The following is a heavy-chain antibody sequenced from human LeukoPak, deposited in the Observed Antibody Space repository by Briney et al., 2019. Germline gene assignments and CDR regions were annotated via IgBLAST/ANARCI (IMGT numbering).Heavy chain of an antibody. CDR3: ARQLEHRNYCRGLDV. D-gene: IGHD1-1*01. CDR1: GFTFSSYG. V-gene: IGHV3-23*01. J-gene: IGHJ6*04. Sequence: PGGSLRLSCAASGFTFSSYGMSWVRQAPGKGLEWVSAISGSGGSTYYADSVKGRFTISRDNSKNTLYLQMNSLRAEDTAVYYCARQLEHRNYCRGLDVWGKGTTVTVSS. CDR2: ISGSGGST.